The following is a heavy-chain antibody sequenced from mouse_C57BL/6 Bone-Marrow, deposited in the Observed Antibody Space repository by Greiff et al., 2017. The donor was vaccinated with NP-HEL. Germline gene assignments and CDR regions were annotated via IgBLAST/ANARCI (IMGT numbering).Heavy chain of an antibody. J-gene: IGHJ3*01. CDR3: ARPRYGNFLAWFAY. V-gene: IGHV1-80*01. D-gene: IGHD2-1*01. CDR1: GYAFSSYW. CDR2: IYPGDGDT. Sequence: QVHVKQSGAELVKPGASVKISCKASGYAFSSYWMNWVKQRPGKGLEWIRQIYPGDGDTNYNGKFKGKATLTADKSSSTAYMQLSSLTSEDSAVYFCARPRYGNFLAWFAYWGQGTLVTVSA.